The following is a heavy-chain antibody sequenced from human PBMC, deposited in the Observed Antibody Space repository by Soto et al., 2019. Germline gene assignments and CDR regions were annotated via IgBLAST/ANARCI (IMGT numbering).Heavy chain of an antibody. CDR1: GFSLSTSGVG. Sequence: QITLKESGPTLVKPTQTLTLTCTFSGFSLSTSGVGVGWIRQPPGKALEWLALIYWDDDKRYSPSLQSRVTITKDTSRNQVVLTMTHMDPVDTATYYCAHSLAGRRYFGYWGQGTLVTVSS. CDR3: AHSLAGRRYFGY. D-gene: IGHD6-19*01. CDR2: IYWDDDK. J-gene: IGHJ4*02. V-gene: IGHV2-5*02.